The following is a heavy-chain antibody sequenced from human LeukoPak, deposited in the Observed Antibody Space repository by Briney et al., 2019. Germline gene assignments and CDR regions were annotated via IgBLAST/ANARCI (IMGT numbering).Heavy chain of an antibody. J-gene: IGHJ3*02. V-gene: IGHV4-59*01. CDR3: ARDGRARADAFDI. CDR1: GGSISSYY. Sequence: PSETLSLTCTVSGGSISSYYWSWIRQPPGKGLEWIGYIYYSGSTNYNPSLKSRVTISVDTSKNQFSLKLSSVTAADTAVYYCARDGRARADAFDIWGQGTVVTVSS. CDR2: IYYSGST.